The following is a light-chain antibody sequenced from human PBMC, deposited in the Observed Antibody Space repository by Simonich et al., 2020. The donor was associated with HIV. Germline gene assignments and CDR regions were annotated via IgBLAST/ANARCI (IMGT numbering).Light chain of an antibody. CDR1: QGISNS. CDR3: QQFNGYPLT. J-gene: IGKJ4*01. CDR2: DAS. Sequence: IQMTQSPSSLSASVGDRVTITLRANQGISNSLAGYQQKPGKAPKPLIYDASSLESGVPSMFSGSGSGTDFTLTISRLQPEDFATYYCQQFNGYPLTFGGGTKVEIK. V-gene: IGKV1-13*02.